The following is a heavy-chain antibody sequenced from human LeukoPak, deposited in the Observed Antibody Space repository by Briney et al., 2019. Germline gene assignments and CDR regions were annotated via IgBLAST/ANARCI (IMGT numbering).Heavy chain of an antibody. CDR3: AKCSASYSNDAFDV. CDR1: GFTFNNYA. V-gene: IGHV3-23*01. D-gene: IGHD3-10*02. Sequence: GGSLRLSCAAPGFTFNNYAMNWVRQAPGKGLERVSYIRGGGSNTRYSDSVKGRFIISRDNSKNILYLQMNSLRAEDTAIYYCAKCSASYSNDAFDVWGRGTMVTVSS. CDR2: IRGGGSNT. J-gene: IGHJ3*01.